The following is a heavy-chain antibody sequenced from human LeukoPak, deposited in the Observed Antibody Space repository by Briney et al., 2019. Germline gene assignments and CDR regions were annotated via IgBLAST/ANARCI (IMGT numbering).Heavy chain of an antibody. J-gene: IGHJ4*02. V-gene: IGHV3-23*01. CDR3: TKDVQNDVGATDC. Sequence: GGSLRLSCAAPGFTFTIHAMTWVRQAPGKGLEWVSTIDRSGERTHYADSVRGRFTISRDNSRNTLYLQMNSLRAEDTAIYYCTKDVQNDVGATDCWGQGTLVTVSS. CDR2: IDRSGERT. CDR1: GFTFTIHA. D-gene: IGHD1-26*01.